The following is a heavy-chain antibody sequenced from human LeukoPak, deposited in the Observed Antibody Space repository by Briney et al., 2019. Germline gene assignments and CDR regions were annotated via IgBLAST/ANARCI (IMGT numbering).Heavy chain of an antibody. V-gene: IGHV3-9*01. CDR2: ISWSSGSI. CDR3: AKDRGYSSSYYYGMDV. D-gene: IGHD6-13*01. Sequence: GGSLRLSCAASGFTFDDYAMHWVRQAPGKGLEWVSGISWSSGSIGYADSVKGRFTISRDNAKNSLYLQMNSLRAEDTALYYCAKDRGYSSSYYYGMDVWGQGTTVTVSS. J-gene: IGHJ6*02. CDR1: GFTFDDYA.